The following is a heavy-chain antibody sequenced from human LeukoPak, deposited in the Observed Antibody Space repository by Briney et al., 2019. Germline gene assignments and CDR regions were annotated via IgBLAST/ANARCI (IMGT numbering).Heavy chain of an antibody. J-gene: IGHJ6*03. Sequence: GGSLRLSCAASGFSLSDYWMNWVRQAPEKGLEWVANIKQDGSDKKYVDSVKGRFTISRDNAKNSVYLQMNSLRAEDTAVYYCARGAHSSVWEYFFYYMDVWGKGTTVIVSS. CDR1: GFSLSDYW. D-gene: IGHD5/OR15-5a*01. CDR2: IKQDGSDK. V-gene: IGHV3-7*04. CDR3: ARGAHSSVWEYFFYYMDV.